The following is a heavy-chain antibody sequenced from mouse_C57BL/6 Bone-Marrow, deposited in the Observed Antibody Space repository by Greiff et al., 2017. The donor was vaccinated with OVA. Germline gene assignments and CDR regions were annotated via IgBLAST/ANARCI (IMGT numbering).Heavy chain of an antibody. D-gene: IGHD1-1*01. CDR3: ARQEILLRYFDV. J-gene: IGHJ1*03. CDR1: GYTFTSYW. Sequence: QVQLQQSGTELVKPGASVKLSCKASGYTFTSYWMHWVKQRPGQGLEWIGNINPSNGGTNYNEKFKSKATLTVDKSSSTAYMQLSSLTSEDSAVYYCARQEILLRYFDVWGTGTTVTVSS. V-gene: IGHV1-53*01. CDR2: INPSNGGT.